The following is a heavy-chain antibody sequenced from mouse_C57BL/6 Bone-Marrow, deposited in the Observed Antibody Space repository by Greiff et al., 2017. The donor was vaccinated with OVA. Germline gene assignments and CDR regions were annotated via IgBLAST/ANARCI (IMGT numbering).Heavy chain of an antibody. D-gene: IGHD1-1*01. CDR3: TTDYYGSSYGDY. J-gene: IGHJ2*01. CDR1: GFNIKDDY. V-gene: IGHV14-4*01. Sequence: EVKLQESGAELVRPGASVKLSCTASGFNIKDDYMHWVKQRPEQGLAWIGWIDPENGDTEYASKFQGKATITADTSSNTAYQQLSSLTSEDTAVYYCTTDYYGSSYGDYWGQGTTLTVSS. CDR2: IDPENGDT.